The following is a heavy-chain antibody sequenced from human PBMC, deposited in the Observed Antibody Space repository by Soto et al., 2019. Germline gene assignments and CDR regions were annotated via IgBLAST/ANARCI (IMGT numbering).Heavy chain of an antibody. Sequence: ASVKVSCKTSGYSFTTYEISWVRQAPGQGLEWMGWISGYDGHTNYAQKLQGRVTMSTDTSTTTAYMEMRSLRSDDTAVYYCGRVGSRSSPTDYWGPGTLVTVSS. V-gene: IGHV1-18*01. CDR1: GYSFTTYE. CDR3: GRVGSRSSPTDY. J-gene: IGHJ4*02. D-gene: IGHD6-6*01. CDR2: ISGYDGHT.